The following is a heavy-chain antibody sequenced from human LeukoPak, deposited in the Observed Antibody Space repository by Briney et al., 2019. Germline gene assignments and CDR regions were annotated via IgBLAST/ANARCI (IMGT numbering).Heavy chain of an antibody. V-gene: IGHV4-59*02. Sequence: PSETLSLTCAVSGGFATYYCWSWIRQSSGKGLEWIGSVCSSGNTKYSPALKSRVTISRDTSRDQFSLKMTSVTAADTAMYYCARGGYSSSWYRLIDYWGQGTLVTVSS. CDR1: GGFATYYC. J-gene: IGHJ4*02. D-gene: IGHD6-13*01. CDR3: ARGGYSSSWYRLIDY. CDR2: VCSSGNT.